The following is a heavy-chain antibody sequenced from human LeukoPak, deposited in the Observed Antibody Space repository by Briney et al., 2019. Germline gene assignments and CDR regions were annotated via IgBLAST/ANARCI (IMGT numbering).Heavy chain of an antibody. CDR3: ARDRYCTNGVCHIADY. Sequence: ASVKVSCKASGYTFTSYYMHWVRQAPGQGLEWMGIINPSGGSTSYAQKFQGGVTMTRDASTSTVYMELSSLRSEDTAVYYCARDRYCTNGVCHIADYWGQGTLVTVSS. J-gene: IGHJ4*02. V-gene: IGHV1-46*03. CDR2: INPSGGST. D-gene: IGHD2-8*01. CDR1: GYTFTSYY.